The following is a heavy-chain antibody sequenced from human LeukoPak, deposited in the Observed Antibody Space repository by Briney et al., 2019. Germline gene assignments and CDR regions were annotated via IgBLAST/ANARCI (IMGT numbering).Heavy chain of an antibody. CDR3: AGGSGSYYNDPFGY. CDR2: IYYSGST. V-gene: IGHV4-59*12. CDR1: GGSISSYY. Sequence: SETLSLTCTVSGGSISSYYWSWIRQPPGKGLEWIGYIYYSGSTNYNPSLKSRVTISVDTSKNQFSLKLSPVTAADTAVYYCAGGSGSYYNDPFGYWGQGTLVTVSS. J-gene: IGHJ4*02. D-gene: IGHD3-10*01.